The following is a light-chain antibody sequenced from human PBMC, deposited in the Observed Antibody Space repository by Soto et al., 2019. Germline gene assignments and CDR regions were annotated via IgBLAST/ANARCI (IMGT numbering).Light chain of an antibody. CDR1: QTISSW. CDR2: KAS. CDR3: QHYNSYSEA. J-gene: IGKJ1*01. Sequence: DIQMTQSPSNLSGSVGDRVTITCRASQTISSWLAWYQQKPGKAPNLLIYKASTLQSGVPSRFSGSGSGTEFTLTISSLQPDDFATYYCQHYNSYSEAFGQGTKVELK. V-gene: IGKV1-5*03.